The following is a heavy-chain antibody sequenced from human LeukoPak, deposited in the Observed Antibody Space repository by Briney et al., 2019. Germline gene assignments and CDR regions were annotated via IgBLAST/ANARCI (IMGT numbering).Heavy chain of an antibody. V-gene: IGHV1-8*03. D-gene: IGHD3-10*01. CDR3: ASALLWFGELSGPKDAFDI. Sequence: ASVKVSCKASGYTFTSYDINWVRQATGQGLEWMGWMNPNSGNTGYAQKFQGRVTITRNTSISTAYMELSSLRSEDTAVYYCASALLWFGELSGPKDAFDIWGQGTMVTVSS. CDR2: MNPNSGNT. CDR1: GYTFTSYD. J-gene: IGHJ3*02.